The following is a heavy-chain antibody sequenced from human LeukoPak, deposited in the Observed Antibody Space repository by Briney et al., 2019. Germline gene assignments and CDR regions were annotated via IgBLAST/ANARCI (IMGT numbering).Heavy chain of an antibody. CDR2: INHSGST. J-gene: IGHJ4*02. CDR3: ASLGLSITGKQGIDY. V-gene: IGHV4-34*01. Sequence: TSETLSLTCAVYGGSFSGYYWSWIRQPPGKGLEGIGEINHSGSTNYNPSLKSRVTISVDKSKTTFYLKLSCVGAAATAVYYCASLGLSITGKQGIDYWGQGTLVTVFS. D-gene: IGHD1-14*01. CDR1: GGSFSGYY.